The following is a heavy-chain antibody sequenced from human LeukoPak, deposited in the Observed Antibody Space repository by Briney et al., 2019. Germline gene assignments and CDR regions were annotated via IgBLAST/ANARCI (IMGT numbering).Heavy chain of an antibody. D-gene: IGHD3-9*01. Sequence: PGGSLRLSCAASGFTFSSYGMSWVRQAPGKGLEWVSAISGSGGSTYYADSVKGRFTISRDNSKNTLYLQMNSLRAEDTAVYYCAKGPPKYDILTGYYRSYYYYMDVWGKGTTVTISS. J-gene: IGHJ6*03. V-gene: IGHV3-23*01. CDR2: ISGSGGST. CDR1: GFTFSSYG. CDR3: AKGPPKYDILTGYYRSYYYYMDV.